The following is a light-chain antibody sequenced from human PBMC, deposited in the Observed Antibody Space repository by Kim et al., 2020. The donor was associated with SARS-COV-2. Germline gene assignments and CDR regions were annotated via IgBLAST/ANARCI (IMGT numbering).Light chain of an antibody. CDR1: TGAVTSGHY. CDR3: LLSYSDTRV. CDR2: DTS. Sequence: QAVVTQEPSLTVSPGGTVTLTCGSSTGAVTSGHYPYWIQQKPGQAPRTLIYDTSNKHSWTPARFSGSLLGGKAALTLSGAQPEDEADYYCLLSYSDTRVFGGGTQLTVL. V-gene: IGLV7-46*01. J-gene: IGLJ3*02.